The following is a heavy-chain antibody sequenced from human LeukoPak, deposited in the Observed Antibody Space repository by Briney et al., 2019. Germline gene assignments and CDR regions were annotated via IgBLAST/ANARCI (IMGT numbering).Heavy chain of an antibody. Sequence: GGSLRLSCAASGFTFSSYGMSWVRQAPGKGLEWVSAISGSGGSTYYADSVKGRFTISRDNSKNTLYLYVNSLRPDDSAVYYCVKDNPLDYWGQGTLVIVSS. V-gene: IGHV3-23*01. CDR3: VKDNPLDY. J-gene: IGHJ4*02. CDR1: GFTFSSYG. CDR2: ISGSGGST.